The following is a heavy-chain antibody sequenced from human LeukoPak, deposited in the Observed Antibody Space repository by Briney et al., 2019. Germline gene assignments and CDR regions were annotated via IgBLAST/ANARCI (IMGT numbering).Heavy chain of an antibody. D-gene: IGHD3-22*01. CDR2: INAGNGNT. Sequence: ASVKVSCKASGYTFTSYAMHWVRQAPGQRLEWMGWINAGNGNTKYSQKFQGRVTITRDTSASTAYMELSSLRSEDTAVYYCARDSLGYYDSSGYSYYFDYWGQGTLVTVSS. V-gene: IGHV1-3*01. CDR1: GYTFTSYA. CDR3: ARDSLGYYDSSGYSYYFDY. J-gene: IGHJ4*02.